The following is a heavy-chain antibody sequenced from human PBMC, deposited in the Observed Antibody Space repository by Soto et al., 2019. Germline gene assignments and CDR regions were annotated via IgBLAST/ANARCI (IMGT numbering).Heavy chain of an antibody. CDR2: ISGSGGST. V-gene: IGHV3-23*01. D-gene: IGHD3-16*01. CDR1: GFTFNGDA. Sequence: GGSLRLSCAASGFTFNGDAMSWIRQATGKGLEWVSTISGSGGSTYYADSVKGRFTISRDNSKNTLYLQMNSLRAEDTAVYYWAKYGPILGLGELPLNFFASWGKGTQVPVSS. J-gene: IGHJ4*02. CDR3: AKYGPILGLGELPLNFFAS.